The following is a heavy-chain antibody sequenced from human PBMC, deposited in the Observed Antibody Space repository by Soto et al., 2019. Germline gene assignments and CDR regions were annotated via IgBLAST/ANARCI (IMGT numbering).Heavy chain of an antibody. Sequence: SQFPPPTYSPSGASVSSGTYYSSWNRQPPGKGLEWIGYIYHSWSTYYNPSLKSRVTIPVDRSKNQFSLKLSSVTAAETAVYYCARSQLPFGWFDPWGQGILVTVYS. D-gene: IGHD2-2*01. J-gene: IGHJ5*02. CDR3: ARSQLPFGWFDP. CDR1: GASVSSGTYY. V-gene: IGHV4-30-2*01. CDR2: IYHSWST.